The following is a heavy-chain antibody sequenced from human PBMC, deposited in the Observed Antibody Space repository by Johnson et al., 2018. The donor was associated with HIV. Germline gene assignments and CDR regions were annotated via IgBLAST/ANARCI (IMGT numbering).Heavy chain of an antibody. J-gene: IGHJ3*02. CDR1: GFTVSSNY. Sequence: EVQLVESGGGLIQPGGSLRLSCAASGFTVSSNYMSWVRQAPGKGLEWVSVIYSGGNTYYADSVKGRFTISRDNSKNTLSLQMNSLRVEDTAVYYCARPRRGMATNRDAFDIWGQGTMVTVSS. V-gene: IGHV3-53*01. CDR3: ARPRRGMATNRDAFDI. D-gene: IGHD5-24*01. CDR2: IYSGGNT.